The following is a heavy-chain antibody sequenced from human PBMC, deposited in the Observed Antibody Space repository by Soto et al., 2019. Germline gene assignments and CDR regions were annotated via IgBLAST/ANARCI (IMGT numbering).Heavy chain of an antibody. V-gene: IGHV3-30*18. CDR1: GFTFSSYG. J-gene: IGHJ4*02. CDR3: AKMDPVDY. Sequence: QVQLVESGGGVVQPGRSLRLSCAASGFTFSSYGMHWVRQAPGKGLEWVAVISYDGSNKYYAESVKGRFTISRDNSKNTLYLQMNSLRAEDTAVYYCAKMDPVDYWGQGTLVTVSS. CDR2: ISYDGSNK.